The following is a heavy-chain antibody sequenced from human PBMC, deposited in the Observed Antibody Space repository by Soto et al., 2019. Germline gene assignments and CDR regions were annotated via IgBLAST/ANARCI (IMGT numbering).Heavy chain of an antibody. Sequence: QVQLVQSGAEVKRPGSSVKVSCKASGDTFNFYSINWVRQAPGLGLEWMGRVNPILSMSNYAQRFQGRVTMTADKSTSTAYMELRGLRSEDTAIYYGATSYGSGSRDFGFWGQGALFTVSS. J-gene: IGHJ4*02. V-gene: IGHV1-69*04. CDR3: ATSYGSGSRDFGF. CDR1: GDTFNFYS. CDR2: VNPILSMS. D-gene: IGHD3-10*01.